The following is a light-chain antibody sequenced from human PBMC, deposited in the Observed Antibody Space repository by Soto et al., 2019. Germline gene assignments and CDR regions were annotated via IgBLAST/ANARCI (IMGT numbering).Light chain of an antibody. V-gene: IGKV3-15*01. J-gene: IGKJ2*01. Sequence: EIVMTQSPATLSVSPGERATLACRASQTVASNVAWYQHKPGQAPRLLIHGASTRATGVPARFSGTGSGTEFTLTISCLQSDDFAVYYCQQYHNWPPQYTFGQGTKLQIK. CDR3: QQYHNWPPQYT. CDR2: GAS. CDR1: QTVASN.